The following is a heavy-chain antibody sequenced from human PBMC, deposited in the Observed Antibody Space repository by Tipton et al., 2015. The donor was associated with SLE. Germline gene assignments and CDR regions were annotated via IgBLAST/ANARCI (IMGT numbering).Heavy chain of an antibody. V-gene: IGHV5-51*01. CDR1: GYDFSAYW. J-gene: IGHJ4*02. D-gene: IGHD1-26*01. CDR2: IFVGDSDR. CDR3: ARREGGSYFDY. Sequence: QLVQSGAEVRKPGDSLKISCTGSGYDFSAYWIGWVRRVPGKGLEWMGMIFVGDSDRRYSPSFQGQITISADKSTGTAYLQWNSLRASDSAMYYCARREGGSYFDYWGQGTLVTVSS.